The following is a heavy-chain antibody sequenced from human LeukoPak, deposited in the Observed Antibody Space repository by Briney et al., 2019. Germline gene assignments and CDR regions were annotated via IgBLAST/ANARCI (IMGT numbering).Heavy chain of an antibody. D-gene: IGHD2-15*01. J-gene: IGHJ4*01. CDR1: GYSFTSYW. CDR3: ARPRGVVVVAATQNFDY. V-gene: IGHV5-10-1*01. CDR2: IDPSDSYT. Sequence: GESCRIPCKGSGYSFTSYWISWVRQMPGKGLEWMGRIDPSDSYTNYSPSFQGHVTISADKSISTAYLQWSSLKASDTAMYYCARPRGVVVVAATQNFDYWGQGRLPSVSS.